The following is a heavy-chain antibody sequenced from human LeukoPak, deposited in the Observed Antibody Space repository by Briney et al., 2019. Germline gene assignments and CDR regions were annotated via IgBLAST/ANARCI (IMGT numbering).Heavy chain of an antibody. CDR1: GGPISSSSYY. CDR2: VYSGAS. Sequence: SQTLSLTCTVSGGPISSSSYYWGWIRQPPGKGLEWIGSVYSGASYYNPSLKSRVTISIDTSKNHFSLNLTSVTAADTAVYYCARGAPPQNWGQGALVTVSS. CDR3: ARGAPPQN. J-gene: IGHJ4*02. V-gene: IGHV4-39*07.